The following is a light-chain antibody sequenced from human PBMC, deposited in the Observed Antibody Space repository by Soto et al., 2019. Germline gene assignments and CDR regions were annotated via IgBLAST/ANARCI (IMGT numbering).Light chain of an antibody. J-gene: IGKJ1*01. CDR2: GAS. CDR1: QSVSSN. V-gene: IGKV3-15*01. Sequence: EIVMTQSPVTLSVSPGERATLSCRASQSVSSNLAWYQQKPGQAPRLLIFGASTRATGIPARFSGSGSGTEFTLTISSLQSEDFAVYYCQQYYNWPRTFGQGTKVEMK. CDR3: QQYYNWPRT.